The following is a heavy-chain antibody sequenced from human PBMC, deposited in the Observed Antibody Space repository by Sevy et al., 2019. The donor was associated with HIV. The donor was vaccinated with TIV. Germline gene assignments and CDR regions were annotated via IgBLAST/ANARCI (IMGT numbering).Heavy chain of an antibody. CDR2: ISADSGNS. J-gene: IGHJ4*02. Sequence: ASVKVSCKASGYPFSSYGISWVRQAPGQGLEWMGWISADSGNSNYAQNLQGRVTMTTDTSTSTAYMELRSLRFDDTAVYYRARDLGGYGGNSIDYWGQGTLVTVSS. CDR3: ARDLGGYGGNSIDY. CDR1: GYPFSSYG. D-gene: IGHD2-21*02. V-gene: IGHV1-18*01.